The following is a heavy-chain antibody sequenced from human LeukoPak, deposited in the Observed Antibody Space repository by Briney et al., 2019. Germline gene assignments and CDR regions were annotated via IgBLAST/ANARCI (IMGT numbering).Heavy chain of an antibody. V-gene: IGHV4-31*03. CDR1: GGSISSGNYY. CDR2: IYYSEST. Sequence: SQTLSLTCTVFGGSISSGNYYWNWIRQHPGKGLEWIGYIYYSESTYSNPSLKSRVTISIDTSKNQFSLKLSSVTAADTAVYYCAEGGYYYDSSGSRGDAFDIWGQGTMVTVSS. J-gene: IGHJ3*02. D-gene: IGHD3-22*01. CDR3: AEGGYYYDSSGSRGDAFDI.